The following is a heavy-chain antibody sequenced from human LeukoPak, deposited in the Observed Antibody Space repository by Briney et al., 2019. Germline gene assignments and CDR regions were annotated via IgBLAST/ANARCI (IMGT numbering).Heavy chain of an antibody. CDR1: GYTFTSYD. CDR2: TNPSGGST. J-gene: IGHJ4*02. CDR3: AKDYDFWSGSGTNFDY. D-gene: IGHD3-3*01. V-gene: IGHV1-46*01. Sequence: ASVKVSCKASGYTFTSYDINWVRQAPGQGLEWMGITNPSGGSTSYAQKFQGRVTMTRDTSTSTVYMELSSLRSEDTAVYYCAKDYDFWSGSGTNFDYWGQGTLVTVSS.